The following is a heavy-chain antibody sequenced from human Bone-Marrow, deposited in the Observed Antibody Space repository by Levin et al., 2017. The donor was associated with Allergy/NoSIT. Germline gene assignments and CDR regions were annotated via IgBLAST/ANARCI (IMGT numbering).Heavy chain of an antibody. J-gene: IGHJ4*02. D-gene: IGHD2-2*01. CDR2: ISWNGGNV. CDR1: GFTFDDYG. V-gene: IGHV3-9*01. CDR3: AKGPNCGSTTCYSGDFDY. Sequence: PGGSLRLSCAASGFTFDDYGMHWVRQVPGKGLEWVSGISWNGGNVDYADSVRGRFTISRDNAKNSLYLQMNSLRPEDTALYSCAKGPNCGSTTCYSGDFDYWGQGTLVTVSS.